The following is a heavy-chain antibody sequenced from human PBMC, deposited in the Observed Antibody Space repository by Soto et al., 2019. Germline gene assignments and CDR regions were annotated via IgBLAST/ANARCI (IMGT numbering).Heavy chain of an antibody. CDR2: VRYDGSNI. Sequence: QVQLVESGGGVVQPGRSLRLSCGASGFTFSGYGMHWVRQAPGKGLAWVAVVRYDGSNIYYADSVKGRFTISRDNSKNTLYLRMNSLRAEDTAVYYCARDGVGATTYFGYFDYWGQGTLVTVSS. V-gene: IGHV3-33*01. J-gene: IGHJ4*02. CDR1: GFTFSGYG. CDR3: ARDGVGATTYFGYFDY. D-gene: IGHD1-26*01.